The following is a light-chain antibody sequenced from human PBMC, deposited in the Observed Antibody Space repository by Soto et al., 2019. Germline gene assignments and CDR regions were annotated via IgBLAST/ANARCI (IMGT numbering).Light chain of an antibody. CDR2: GAS. CDR1: QSVSSSY. V-gene: IGKV3-20*01. J-gene: IGKJ1*01. Sequence: EIVLTQSPVTLSLSPGERATLSCRASQSVSSSYLAWYQQKPGQAPRLLIYGASSRATGIPDRFSGSGSGTDFTLTISRLEPEDFAVYYCQQYGSSRTWTFGQGTKVDIK. CDR3: QQYGSSRTWT.